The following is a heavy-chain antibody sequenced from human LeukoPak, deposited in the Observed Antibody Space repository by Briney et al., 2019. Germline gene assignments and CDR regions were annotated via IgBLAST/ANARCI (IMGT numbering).Heavy chain of an antibody. CDR1: GCSISSSSYY. CDR2: IYYSGST. V-gene: IGHV4-39*07. J-gene: IGHJ4*02. D-gene: IGHD6-13*01. Sequence: LETLSLTCTVSGCSISSSSYYWGWIRQPPGKGLEWIGSIYYSGSTYYNPSLKSRVTMSVNKSKNQFYLKLTSVTAADTAVYYCASAEPRGIIWYPYWGQGTLVTVSS. CDR3: ASAEPRGIIWYPY.